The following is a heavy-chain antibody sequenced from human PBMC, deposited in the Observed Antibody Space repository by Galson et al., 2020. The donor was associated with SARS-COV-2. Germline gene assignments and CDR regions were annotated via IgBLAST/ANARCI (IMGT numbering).Heavy chain of an antibody. CDR2: FDPEDGET. CDR3: ATGHATMTYYYGMDV. CDR1: GYTLTELS. J-gene: IGHJ6*02. V-gene: IGHV1-24*01. D-gene: IGHD5-12*01. Sequence: ASVKVSCKVSGYTLTELSMHWVRQAPGKGLAWMGGFDPEDGETIYAQKFQGRVTMTEDTSTDTAYMELSSLRSEDTAVYYCATGHATMTYYYGMDVWGQGTTVTVSS.